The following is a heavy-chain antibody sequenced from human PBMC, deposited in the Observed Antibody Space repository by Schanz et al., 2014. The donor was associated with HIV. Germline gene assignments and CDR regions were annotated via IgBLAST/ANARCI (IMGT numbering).Heavy chain of an antibody. CDR2: ISWNSGSI. CDR3: AKDRGSGSYETFDI. D-gene: IGHD1-26*01. V-gene: IGHV3-9*01. Sequence: EVQLVESGGGLVQPGRSLRLSCAASGFSFDDYAMHWVRQAPGKGLEWVSGISWNSGSIGYADSVKGRFTISRDNAKNSLYLQMNRLRAEDTALYYCAKDRGSGSYETFDIWGQGTMVTVSS. CDR1: GFSFDDYA. J-gene: IGHJ3*02.